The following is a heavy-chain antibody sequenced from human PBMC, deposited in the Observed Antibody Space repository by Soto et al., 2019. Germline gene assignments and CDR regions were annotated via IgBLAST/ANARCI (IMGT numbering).Heavy chain of an antibody. Sequence: GASVKVSCKASGGTFSSYTISWVRQAPGQGLEWMGRIIPILGIANYAQKFQGRVTITADKSTSTAYMELSSLRSEDTAVYYCARESEQWLTFDYWGQGTLVTVSS. CDR2: IIPILGIA. CDR3: ARESEQWLTFDY. J-gene: IGHJ4*02. CDR1: GGTFSSYT. V-gene: IGHV1-69*04. D-gene: IGHD6-19*01.